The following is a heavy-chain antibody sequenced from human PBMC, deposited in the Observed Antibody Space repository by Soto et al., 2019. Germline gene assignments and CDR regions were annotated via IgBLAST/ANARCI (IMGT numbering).Heavy chain of an antibody. Sequence: EVQLLESGGDLVQPGGSLRLSCAASGFIFSKYALAWVRQAPGKGLECVSGISPRGDATHYAESVKGRFIISRDNSRNVVHLQMNSLRVEDTAIYYCAKEVTSCCYPGFDFWGQGTVVTVSS. D-gene: IGHD2-2*01. CDR1: GFIFSKYA. V-gene: IGHV3-23*01. CDR2: ISPRGDAT. CDR3: AKEVTSCCYPGFDF. J-gene: IGHJ4*02.